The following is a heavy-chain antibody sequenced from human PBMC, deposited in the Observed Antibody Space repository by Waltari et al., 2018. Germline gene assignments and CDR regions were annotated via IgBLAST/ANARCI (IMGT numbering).Heavy chain of an antibody. J-gene: IGHJ6*02. D-gene: IGHD3-16*01. CDR1: GGSITRDY. CDR2: ISASGST. Sequence: QIQLQESGPGLVKPSETLSLICTVSGGSITRDYWSWIRQSAGKGLEWIGRISASGSTDYNPSLESRVTMSADTSKNHFSLTLTYVTAEDAAVYYCARDPVIRSAYHYYYYGMDVWGQGTTVTVS. V-gene: IGHV4-4*07. CDR3: ARDPVIRSAYHYYYYGMDV.